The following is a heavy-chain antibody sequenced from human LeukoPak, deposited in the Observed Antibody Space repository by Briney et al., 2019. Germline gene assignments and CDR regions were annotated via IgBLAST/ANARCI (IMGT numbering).Heavy chain of an antibody. Sequence: AGRSLRLSCSASGVTFSSYSMNWVRQAPGKGLESVSSISSTSSYIYYADSVKGRFTISRDNAKNSLYLQMNSLRAEDTAVYYCARDSSGPQTGWGQGTLVTVSS. D-gene: IGHD6-19*01. CDR2: ISSTSSYI. V-gene: IGHV3-21*01. CDR1: GVTFSSYS. CDR3: ARDSSGPQTG. J-gene: IGHJ4*02.